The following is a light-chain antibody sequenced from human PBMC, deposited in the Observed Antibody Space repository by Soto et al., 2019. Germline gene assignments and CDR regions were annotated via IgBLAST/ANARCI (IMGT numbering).Light chain of an antibody. J-gene: IGKJ1*01. CDR2: GAS. V-gene: IGKV3-20*01. CDR1: QSVSNNY. Sequence: EIVMTQSQDTLTLFPGDRATLSCMASQSVSNNYLARYQQKPGQAPRLLIYGASNRATGIPDRFSGSGSGTDFTLTISRLEPEDFAVYYCQQYGSSGTFGQGTKVDI. CDR3: QQYGSSGT.